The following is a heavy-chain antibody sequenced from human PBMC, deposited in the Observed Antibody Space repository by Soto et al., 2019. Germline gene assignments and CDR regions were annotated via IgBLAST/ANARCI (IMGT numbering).Heavy chain of an antibody. Sequence: GGSLRLSCAASGFTFSSYSMNWVRQAPGKGLEWVSSISSSSSYIYYADSVKGRFTISRDNAKNSLYLQMNSLRAEDTAVYYCAALLGPPNYGDYPDPWKTPPGYWGQGTLVTVSS. CDR2: ISSSSSYI. V-gene: IGHV3-21*01. CDR1: GFTFSSYS. CDR3: AALLGPPNYGDYPDPWKTPPGY. D-gene: IGHD4-17*01. J-gene: IGHJ4*02.